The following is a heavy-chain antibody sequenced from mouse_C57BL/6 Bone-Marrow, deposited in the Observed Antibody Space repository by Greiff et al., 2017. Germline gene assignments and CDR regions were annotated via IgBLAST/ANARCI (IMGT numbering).Heavy chain of an antibody. CDR1: GFNIKDDY. J-gene: IGHJ2*01. CDR3: TTGHYYY. Sequence: EVQLQESGAELVRPGASVKLSCTASGFNIKDDYMHWVKQRPEQGLEWIGWIDPENGDTEYASKFQGKATITADTSSNTAYLQLSSLTSEDTAVYYCTTGHYYYWGQDTTLTVSS. CDR2: IDPENGDT. D-gene: IGHD1-1*01. V-gene: IGHV14-4*01.